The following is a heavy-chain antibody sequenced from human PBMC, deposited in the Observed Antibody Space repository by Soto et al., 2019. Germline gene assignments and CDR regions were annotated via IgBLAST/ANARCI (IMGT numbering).Heavy chain of an antibody. Sequence: ASVKVSCKASGYTFTNYDIHWVRQATGQGLEWVGWMNPNSDNTGSAQRFHGRVTMTRNTSISTAYMEPSSLRSEDTATYYCAWKGGGQQVGHFYFYYGMDIWGQGTTVTVSS. V-gene: IGHV1-8*01. CDR1: GYTFTNYD. D-gene: IGHD6-13*01. CDR3: AWKGGGQQVGHFYFYYGMDI. CDR2: MNPNSDNT. J-gene: IGHJ6*02.